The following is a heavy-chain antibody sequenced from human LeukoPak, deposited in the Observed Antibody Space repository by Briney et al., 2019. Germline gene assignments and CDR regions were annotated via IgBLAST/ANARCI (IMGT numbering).Heavy chain of an antibody. D-gene: IGHD7-27*01. CDR3: ARSPGYYFDS. Sequence: GGSLRLSCAASGFTFRTYWMTWVRQAPGKGLEWVANIKQDGGEKHYVDSVKGRFTISRDNAKNSLYLQMNSLRAEDTAVYYCARSPGYYFDSWGQGTLVTVSS. CDR1: GFTFRTYW. J-gene: IGHJ4*02. V-gene: IGHV3-7*01. CDR2: IKQDGGEK.